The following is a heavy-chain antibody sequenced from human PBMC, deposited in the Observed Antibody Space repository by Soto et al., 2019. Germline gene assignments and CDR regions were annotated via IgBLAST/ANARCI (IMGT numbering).Heavy chain of an antibody. V-gene: IGHV1-18*01. J-gene: IGHJ6*02. CDR1: GYTHSSYG. CDR3: AICPDYYYGMDV. Sequence: QVQLVQSGGEVKKPGASVKVSCKASGYTHSSYGISWVRQAPGQGLEWMGWINANHGNTNYAQKVQGRVTMTTDTSTSTVYMELSSLRAVDTAVYYCAICPDYYYGMDVWGQGTTVTVSS. CDR2: INANHGNT.